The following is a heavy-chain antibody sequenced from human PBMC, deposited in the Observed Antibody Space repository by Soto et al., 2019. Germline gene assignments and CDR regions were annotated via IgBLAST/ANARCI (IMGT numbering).Heavy chain of an antibody. Sequence: QVQLVQSGAEVKKPGSSVKVSCKASGGTFSSYAISWVRQAPGQGLEWMGGFIPIFGTANYAQKFQGRVTITAYESTSTAYMGLSSLISEDTAVYYSARAPSESGGYVGIYYGMDVWGQGTTVTVAS. J-gene: IGHJ6*01. CDR1: GGTFSSYA. CDR2: FIPIFGTA. V-gene: IGHV1-69*01. CDR3: ARAPSESGGYVGIYYGMDV. D-gene: IGHD1-26*01.